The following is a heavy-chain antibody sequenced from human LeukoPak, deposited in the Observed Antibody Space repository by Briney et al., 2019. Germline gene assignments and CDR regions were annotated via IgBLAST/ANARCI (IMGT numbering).Heavy chain of an antibody. CDR3: AQIAVAGYYYYYGMDV. J-gene: IGHJ6*02. Sequence: GASVKVSCKASGGTFSKYTISWVRQRPGQGLEWMGGITPLFGTANYAQKFQGRVTITADESASTAYMELSSLRSEDTAVYYCAQIAVAGYYYYYGMDVWGQGTTVTVSS. V-gene: IGHV1-69*13. CDR1: GGTFSKYT. D-gene: IGHD6-19*01. CDR2: ITPLFGTA.